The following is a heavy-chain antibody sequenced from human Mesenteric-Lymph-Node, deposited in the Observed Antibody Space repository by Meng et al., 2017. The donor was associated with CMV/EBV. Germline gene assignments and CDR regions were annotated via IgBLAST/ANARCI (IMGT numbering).Heavy chain of an antibody. CDR1: GFIFSSYG. D-gene: IGHD3-22*01. CDR2: IRYHASNK. J-gene: IGHJ4*02. CDR3: AKDSLPYYYDSSGFYPYDY. Sequence: GGSLRLSCAASGFIFSSYGMHWVRQAPGKGLEWVAFIRYHASNKYYADSVKGRFTISRDNSKNTLYLQMNSLRVEDTAVYYCAKDSLPYYYDSSGFYPYDYWGQGTLVTVSS. V-gene: IGHV3-30*02.